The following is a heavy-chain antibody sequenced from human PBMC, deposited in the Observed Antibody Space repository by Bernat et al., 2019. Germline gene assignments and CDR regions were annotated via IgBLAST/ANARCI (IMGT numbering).Heavy chain of an antibody. D-gene: IGHD4-23*01. CDR2: IYSGGST. CDR3: ARGGGYYSYYYGMDV. CDR1: GFTVSSNY. Sequence: EVQLVETGGGLIQPGGSLRLSCAASGFTVSSNYMSWVRQAPGKGLEWVSVIYSGGSTYYADSVKGRFTISRDNSKITLYLPMNSLSAEDTAVYYCARGGGYYSYYYGMDVWGQGTTVTVSS. V-gene: IGHV3-53*02. J-gene: IGHJ6*02.